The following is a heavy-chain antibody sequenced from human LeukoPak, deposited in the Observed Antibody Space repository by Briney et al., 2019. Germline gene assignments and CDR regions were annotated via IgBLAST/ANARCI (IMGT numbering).Heavy chain of an antibody. CDR3: ARDQGNYYDSSGTYCMDV. CDR1: GGSISSYY. CDR2: IYYSGST. D-gene: IGHD3-22*01. J-gene: IGHJ6*03. V-gene: IGHV4-59*06. Sequence: SETLSLTCTVSGGSISSYYWSWIRQHPGKGLEWIGYIYYSGSTYYNPSLKSRVTISVDTSKNQFSLKLSSVTAADTAVYYCARDQGNYYDSSGTYCMDVWGKGTTVTVSS.